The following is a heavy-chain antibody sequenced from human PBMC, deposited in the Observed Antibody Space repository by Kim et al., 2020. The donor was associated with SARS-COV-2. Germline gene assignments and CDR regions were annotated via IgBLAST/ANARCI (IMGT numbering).Heavy chain of an antibody. D-gene: IGHD6-19*01. CDR2: IYYSGST. CDR1: GGSISSYY. J-gene: IGHJ4*02. V-gene: IGHV4-59*13. Sequence: SETLSLTCTVSGGSISSYYWSWIRQPPGKGLEWIGYIYYSGSTNYNPSLKSRVTISVDTSKNQFSLKLSSVTAADTAVYYCARALRANSSGWYYWGQGTLVTVSS. CDR3: ARALRANSSGWYY.